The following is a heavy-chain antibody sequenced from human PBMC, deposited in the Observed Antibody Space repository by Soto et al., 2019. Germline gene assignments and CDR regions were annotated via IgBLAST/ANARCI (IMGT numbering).Heavy chain of an antibody. D-gene: IGHD3-9*01. V-gene: IGHV4-39*01. Sequence: QLQLQESGPGLVKPSETLSLTCTVSGGSISSSSYYWGWIRQPPGKGLEWIGSIYYSGSTYYNPSLKSRVTISVDTSKNQFCLKLSSVTAADTAVYYCARGSLTEVDYWGQGTLVTVSS. CDR1: GGSISSSSYY. CDR2: IYYSGST. J-gene: IGHJ4*02. CDR3: ARGSLTEVDY.